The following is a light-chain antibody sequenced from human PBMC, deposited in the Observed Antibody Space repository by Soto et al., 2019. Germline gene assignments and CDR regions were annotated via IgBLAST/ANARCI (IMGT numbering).Light chain of an antibody. CDR2: GAS. Sequence: EIVMTQSPATLCVSPGERATLSCRASESVSSSLAWYQHKPGQSPRLLIYGASTRATNIAARFSGSGSGKEFTLTISSLQSDEFAVYYCQQYGSSRWTFGQGTKVDIK. J-gene: IGKJ1*01. V-gene: IGKV3-15*01. CDR3: QQYGSSRWT. CDR1: ESVSSS.